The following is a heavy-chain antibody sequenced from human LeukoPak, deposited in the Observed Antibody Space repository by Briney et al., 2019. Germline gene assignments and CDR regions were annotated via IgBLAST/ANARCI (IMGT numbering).Heavy chain of an antibody. CDR1: GFTFSSYS. CDR3: ARGGYYDSSGYLDY. CDR2: ISSSSSTI. D-gene: IGHD3-22*01. Sequence: GGSLRLSCAASGFTFSSYSMTWVRQAPGKGLEWVSYISSSSSTIYYADSVKGRFTISRDNAKNSLYLQMNSLRAEDTAVYYCARGGYYDSSGYLDYWGQGTLVTVSS. V-gene: IGHV3-48*01. J-gene: IGHJ4*02.